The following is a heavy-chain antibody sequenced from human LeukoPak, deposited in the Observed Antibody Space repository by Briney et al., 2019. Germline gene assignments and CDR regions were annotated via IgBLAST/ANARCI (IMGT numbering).Heavy chain of an antibody. V-gene: IGHV3-23*01. D-gene: IGHD3-10*01. J-gene: IGHJ4*02. Sequence: PGGSLRLSCAASGFTFSSYAMSWVRQAPGKGLEWVSAISGSGGSTYYADSVKGRFTISRDNSKNTLYLQMNSLRAEDTAVYYCAKPLLRWFGELLSRSLYYFDYWGQGTLVTVSS. CDR1: GFTFSSYA. CDR3: AKPLLRWFGELLSRSLYYFDY. CDR2: ISGSGGST.